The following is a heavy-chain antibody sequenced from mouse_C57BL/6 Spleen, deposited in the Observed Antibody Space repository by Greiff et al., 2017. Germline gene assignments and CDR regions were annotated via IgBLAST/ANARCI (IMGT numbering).Heavy chain of an antibody. CDR3: APIYYDYDEGFAY. D-gene: IGHD2-4*01. CDR2: INPNNGGT. Sequence: EVQLQQSGPELVKPGASVKISCKASGYTFTDYYMNWVKQSHGKSLEWIGDINPNNGGTSYNQKFKGKATLTVDKSSSTAYMELRSLTSEDSAVYYCAPIYYDYDEGFAYWGQGTLVTVSA. J-gene: IGHJ3*01. CDR1: GYTFTDYY. V-gene: IGHV1-26*01.